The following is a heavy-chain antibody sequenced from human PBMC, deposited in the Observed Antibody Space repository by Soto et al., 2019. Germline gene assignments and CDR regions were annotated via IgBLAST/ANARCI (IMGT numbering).Heavy chain of an antibody. D-gene: IGHD5-18*01. CDR3: ARDTGYTFGSLNY. Sequence: HVELVQSGADVKKPGASVTISCKASGYTFTDYALHWVRQAPGQRLEWLGWMNAGVGNTLYSQKFQGRITITRDTSASTAYMELNSLKSEDTAIYYCARDTGYTFGSLNYWGPGTLVTVSS. CDR1: GYTFTDYA. CDR2: MNAGVGNT. J-gene: IGHJ4*02. V-gene: IGHV1-3*01.